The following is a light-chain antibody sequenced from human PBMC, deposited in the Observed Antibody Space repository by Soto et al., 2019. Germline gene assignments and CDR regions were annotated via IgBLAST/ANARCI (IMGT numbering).Light chain of an antibody. CDR2: EVS. CDR1: ERLTGN. V-gene: IGKV3-15*01. CDR3: QQYQDWPRT. J-gene: IGKJ1*01. Sequence: EIVMTHSPATLSLSPGERATLSCRASERLTGNLAWYQHRPGQAPRLLIYEVSTRATYIPARFSGRGSRTEFTLTISSLQAEDSAVYYCQQYQDWPRTFGQGTKVDI.